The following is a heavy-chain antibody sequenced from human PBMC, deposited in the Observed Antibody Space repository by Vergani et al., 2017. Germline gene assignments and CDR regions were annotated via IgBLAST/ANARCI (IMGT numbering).Heavy chain of an antibody. J-gene: IGHJ4*02. D-gene: IGHD5-24*01. CDR2: ISWNSGSI. CDR3: AKVILQRLLQPRGFNY. V-gene: IGHV3-9*01. CDR1: GFTFDDYA. Sequence: EVQLVESGGGLVQPGRSLRLSCAASGFTFDDYAMHWVRQAPGKGLEWVSGISWNSGSIGYADSVKGRFTISRDNAKNSLYLQMNSLIAEDTALYYCAKVILQRLLQPRGFNYWGQGTLVTVSS.